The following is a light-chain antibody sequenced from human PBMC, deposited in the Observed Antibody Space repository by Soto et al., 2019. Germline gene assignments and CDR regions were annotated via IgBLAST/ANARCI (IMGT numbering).Light chain of an antibody. CDR3: QHYGSSPYT. CDR1: QIVSRSY. V-gene: IGKV3D-20*01. Sequence: EIVLTQSPATLSLSPGERATLSCGASQIVSRSYLAWYQQTPGLAPKLRIYDASSRSTGIPDRFSGSGCGTRFTPTISRREPEDVAVYYCQHYGSSPYTFGQGTKLEIK. J-gene: IGKJ2*01. CDR2: DAS.